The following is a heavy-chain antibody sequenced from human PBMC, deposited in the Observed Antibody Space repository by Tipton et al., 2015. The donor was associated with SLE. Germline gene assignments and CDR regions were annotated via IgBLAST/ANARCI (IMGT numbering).Heavy chain of an antibody. D-gene: IGHD1-1*01. Sequence: GSLRLSCEASGFTFRSYAMNWVRQAPGKGLEWVSLISGSIDTTHYADSVKGRFTISRDNSKNKLYLQMNSLRAEDTAVYYGATDLQTGFLGMDVWGQGTTVIVSS. CDR2: ISGSIDTT. V-gene: IGHV3-23*01. CDR3: ATDLQTGFLGMDV. J-gene: IGHJ6*02. CDR1: GFTFRSYA.